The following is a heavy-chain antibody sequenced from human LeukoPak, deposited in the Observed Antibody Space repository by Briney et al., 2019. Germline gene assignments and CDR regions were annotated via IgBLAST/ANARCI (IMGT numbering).Heavy chain of an antibody. CDR3: ARESTRLFWSGYMPHSHGMHV. V-gene: IGHV4-34*01. J-gene: IGHJ6*02. CDR2: INHSGST. D-gene: IGHD3-3*01. Sequence: SETLSLTCAVYGGSFSGYYWSWIRQPPGKGLERIGKINHSGSTNYNPSLKSRVTISVDTSKNQFSLKLSSVTAADTAVYYCARESTRLFWSGYMPHSHGMHVWGQGTTVTVSS. CDR1: GGSFSGYY.